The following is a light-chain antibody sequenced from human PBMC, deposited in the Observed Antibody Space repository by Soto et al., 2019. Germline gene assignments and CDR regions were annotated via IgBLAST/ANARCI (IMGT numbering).Light chain of an antibody. J-gene: IGLJ3*02. Sequence: QSVLTQPASESGSPGQSITISCTGTNSDIGDYNYVSWYQQHPGQAPKLIIYDVTKRPSGVSNRFSGSKSGNTASLTVSGLQADDEALYYCSSYTDRSTLVFGGGTKLTVL. V-gene: IGLV2-14*03. CDR3: SSYTDRSTLV. CDR2: DVT. CDR1: NSDIGDYNY.